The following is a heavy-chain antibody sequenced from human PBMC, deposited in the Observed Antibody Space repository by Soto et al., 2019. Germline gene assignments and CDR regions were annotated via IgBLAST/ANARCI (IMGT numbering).Heavy chain of an antibody. CDR2: IYSDGTT. Sequence: GGSLSHYCALAGLTVSTNYTSWVRRAPGKGLEWGSIIYSDGTTFYADSVEGRFTISRDNSENTLFLQMNSLRAEDTAIYYCTTAPTITTIVGSRGQGALDTVSS. D-gene: IGHD4-4*01. CDR3: TTAPTITTIVGS. CDR1: GLTVSTNY. J-gene: IGHJ1*01. V-gene: IGHV3-53*01.